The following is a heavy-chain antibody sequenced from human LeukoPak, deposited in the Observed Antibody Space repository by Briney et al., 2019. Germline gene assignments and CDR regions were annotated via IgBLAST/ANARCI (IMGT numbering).Heavy chain of an antibody. CDR1: GFTFSSYE. CDR2: ISSSGSTI. V-gene: IGHV3-48*03. Sequence: GGSLRLSCAASGFTFSSYEMNWVRQAPGKGLEWVSYISSSGSTIYYADSVKGRFAISRDNAKNSLYLQTNSLRAEDTAVYYCAELGITMIGGVWGKGTTVTISS. CDR3: AELGITMIGGV. J-gene: IGHJ6*04. D-gene: IGHD3-10*02.